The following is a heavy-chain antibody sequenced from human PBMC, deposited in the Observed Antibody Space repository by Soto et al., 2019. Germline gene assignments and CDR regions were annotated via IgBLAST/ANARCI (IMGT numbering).Heavy chain of an antibody. CDR2: IYDSGST. V-gene: IGHV4-39*07. Sequence: PSETLSLTCTVSGGSIGSSDYYWGWIRQPPGKGLEWIGNIYDSGSTSYNPSLKSRVTISVDTSKNQFSLKVTSVTAADTAVYYCARGGSSSWYGFYFFDNWGPGTLVTVSS. D-gene: IGHD6-13*01. J-gene: IGHJ4*02. CDR3: ARGGSSSWYGFYFFDN. CDR1: GGSIGSSDYY.